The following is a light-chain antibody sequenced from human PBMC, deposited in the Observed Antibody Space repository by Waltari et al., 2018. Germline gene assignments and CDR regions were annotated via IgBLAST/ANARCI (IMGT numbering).Light chain of an antibody. CDR1: SSDVGGDDS. J-gene: IGLJ2*01. Sequence: QSALTQPASVSGSPGQSFTISCTGRSSDVGGDDSVSWYEDHPGQAPKVIIYDVNKRPSGVSDRFSGSKSRNTASLTISGLQAEDEATFYCSSQSTKNGVIFGGGTKVTVL. V-gene: IGLV2-14*03. CDR3: SSQSTKNGVI. CDR2: DVN.